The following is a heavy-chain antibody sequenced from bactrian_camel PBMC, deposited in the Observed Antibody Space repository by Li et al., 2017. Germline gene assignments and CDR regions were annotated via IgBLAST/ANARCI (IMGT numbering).Heavy chain of an antibody. CDR1: GYTYC. Sequence: HVQLVESGGGSVQAGRSLRLSCAASGYTYCMGWFRQAPGKERERVAFIDSDGSTTYADSVKGRFTISKDNAKNTLYLQMNTLKPEDAAMYYCAANFGPYCSGPYLARRANFLGQGTQVTV. V-gene: IGHV3S53*01. D-gene: IGHD2*01. CDR2: IDSDGST. J-gene: IGHJ4*01.